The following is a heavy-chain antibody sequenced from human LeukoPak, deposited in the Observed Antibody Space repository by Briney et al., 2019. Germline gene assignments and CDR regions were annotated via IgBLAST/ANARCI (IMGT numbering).Heavy chain of an antibody. CDR2: ISGSGSGT. CDR1: GFTFSSHA. D-gene: IGHD3-10*01. J-gene: IGHJ4*02. CDR3: AKDIRGYNRPVDY. V-gene: IGHV3-23*01. Sequence: GGSLRLSCAASGFTFSSHAKNWVRQAPGKGLEWVSAISGSGSGTDYADSVKGRFTISRDNSKNTVYLQMNSLRAEDSAIYYCAKDIRGYNRPVDYWGQGTLVTVSS.